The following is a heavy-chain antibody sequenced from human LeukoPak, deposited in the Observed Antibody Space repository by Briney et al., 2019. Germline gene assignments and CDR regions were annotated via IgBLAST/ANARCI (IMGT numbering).Heavy chain of an antibody. Sequence: GGSLRLSCAASGFTFSSRAMSWVRQAPGKGLEWVSTITRGGDGTFYADSVKGRFTISKDNSRDRLYLEMNSLRVEDTAVYYCVRRNYYLDSWGQGTLVTVSS. CDR2: ITRGGDGT. CDR1: GFTFSSRA. J-gene: IGHJ4*02. V-gene: IGHV3-23*01. CDR3: VRRNYYLDS.